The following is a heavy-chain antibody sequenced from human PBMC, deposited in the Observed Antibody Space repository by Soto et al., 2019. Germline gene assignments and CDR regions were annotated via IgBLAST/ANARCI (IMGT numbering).Heavy chain of an antibody. V-gene: IGHV4-4*02. J-gene: IGHJ6*02. CDR1: GGSISSSNW. CDR3: ARDLKQPDYYYYGMDV. Sequence: SETLSLTCAVSGGSISSSNWWSWVRRPPGKGLEWIGEIYHSGSTNYNPSLKSRVTISVDKSKNQFSLKLSSVTAADTAVYYCARDLKQPDYYYYGMDVWGQGTTVTVSS. D-gene: IGHD6-13*01. CDR2: IYHSGST.